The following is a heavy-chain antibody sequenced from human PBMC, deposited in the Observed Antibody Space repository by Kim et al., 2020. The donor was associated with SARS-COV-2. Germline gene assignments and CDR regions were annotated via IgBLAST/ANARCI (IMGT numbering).Heavy chain of an antibody. CDR3: ATPGVITNLDAFDI. D-gene: IGHD3-22*01. V-gene: IGHV3-30-3*01. J-gene: IGHJ3*02. Sequence: GGSLRLSCAASGFTFSSYAMHWVRQAPGKGLEWVAVISYDGSNKYYADSVKGRFTISRDNSKNTLYLQMNSLRAEDTAVYYCATPGVITNLDAFDIWGQGTMVTVSS. CDR2: ISYDGSNK. CDR1: GFTFSSYA.